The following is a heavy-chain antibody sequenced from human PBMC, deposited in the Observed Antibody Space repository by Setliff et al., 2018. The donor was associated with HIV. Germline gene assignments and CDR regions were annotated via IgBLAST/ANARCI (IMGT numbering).Heavy chain of an antibody. D-gene: IGHD4-17*01. V-gene: IGHV4-39*02. Sequence: SETLSLTCTVSGGALNTSSSYWGWIRQPPGKGLEYIGGIFYSGSAYYNPSLKSRVTISVDTSKNQLSLKLSSVTAADTAVYYCARDRPPSTVDMLGAFDRWGQGTMVTVSS. CDR1: GGALNTSSSY. CDR3: ARDRPPSTVDMLGAFDR. J-gene: IGHJ3*02. CDR2: IFYSGSA.